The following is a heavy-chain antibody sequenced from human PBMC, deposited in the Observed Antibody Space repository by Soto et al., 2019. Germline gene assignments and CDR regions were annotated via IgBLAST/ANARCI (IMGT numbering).Heavy chain of an antibody. V-gene: IGHV1-18*01. CDR2: ISAYNGNT. Sequence: QVQLVQSGAEVKKPGASVKVSCKASGYTFTSYGISWVRQAPGQGLEWMGWISAYNGNTNYAQKLQGRVTRTTDTSTSTAYMELRSLRSDDTAVYYCARAPYYDILTGYYRLGPLDHWGQGTLVTVSS. CDR1: GYTFTSYG. CDR3: ARAPYYDILTGYYRLGPLDH. J-gene: IGHJ4*02. D-gene: IGHD3-9*01.